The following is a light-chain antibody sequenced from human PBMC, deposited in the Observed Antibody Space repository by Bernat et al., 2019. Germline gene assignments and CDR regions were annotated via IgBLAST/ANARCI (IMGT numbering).Light chain of an antibody. Sequence: QSALTQPASVSGSPGQSITISCTGTSSDVGGYNYVSWYQQHPGKAPKLMIYDVSNRPSGISNRFSGSKSGNTASLTISELLAEDEADYYCSSYTSSSTLVFGGGTKLTVL. CDR1: SSDVGGYNY. CDR2: DVS. J-gene: IGLJ3*02. V-gene: IGLV2-14*03. CDR3: SSYTSSSTLV.